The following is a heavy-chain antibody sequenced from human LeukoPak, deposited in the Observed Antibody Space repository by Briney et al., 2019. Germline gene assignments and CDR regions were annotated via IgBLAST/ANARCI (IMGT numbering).Heavy chain of an antibody. D-gene: IGHD3-9*01. CDR2: ISYDGSNK. CDR1: GFTFSSYA. CDR3: ARDMAPGDDILTGYLDY. Sequence: PGGSLRLSCAASGFTFSSYAMHWVRQAPGKGLEWVAVISYDGSNKYYADSVKGRFTISRDNSKNTLYLQMNSLRAEDTAVYYCARDMAPGDDILTGYLDYWGQGTLVTVSS. J-gene: IGHJ4*02. V-gene: IGHV3-30-3*01.